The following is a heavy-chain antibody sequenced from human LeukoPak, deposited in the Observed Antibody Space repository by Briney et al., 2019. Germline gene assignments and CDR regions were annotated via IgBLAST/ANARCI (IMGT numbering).Heavy chain of an antibody. CDR3: ARAQYSSGWYADY. Sequence: SETLSLTCAVYGGSFSGYYWSWIRQPPGKGLEWIGEINHSGSTNYNPPLKSRVTISVDTSKNQFSLKLSSVTAADTAVYYCARAQYSSGWYADYWGQGTLVTVSS. CDR2: INHSGST. CDR1: GGSFSGYY. D-gene: IGHD6-19*01. J-gene: IGHJ4*02. V-gene: IGHV4-34*01.